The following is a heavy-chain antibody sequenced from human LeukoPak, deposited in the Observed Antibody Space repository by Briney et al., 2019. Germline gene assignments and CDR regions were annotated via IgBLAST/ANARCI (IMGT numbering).Heavy chain of an antibody. Sequence: GGSLRLSCAASGFTFSDYYMSWIRQAPGKGLEWVSYISSSGSTIYCADSVKGRFTISRDNAKNSLYLQMNSLRAEDTAVYYCARDGVRPNDAFDIWGQGTMVTVSS. J-gene: IGHJ3*02. V-gene: IGHV3-11*01. CDR2: ISSSGSTI. D-gene: IGHD1-1*01. CDR3: ARDGVRPNDAFDI. CDR1: GFTFSDYY.